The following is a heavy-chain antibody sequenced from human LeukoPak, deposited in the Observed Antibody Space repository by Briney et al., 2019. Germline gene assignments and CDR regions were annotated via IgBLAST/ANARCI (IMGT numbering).Heavy chain of an antibody. Sequence: GGSLRLSCAASGFTFTNAWMNWVRQAPGKGLEWVGRIKSKADGETIDYAAPVKGRFTFSRDDSKNMLYLQMNSLKSEDAAVYYCSTLTSRGLSDSWGQGTLVTVSS. J-gene: IGHJ4*02. CDR1: GFTFTNAW. D-gene: IGHD1-20*01. CDR2: IKSKADGETI. V-gene: IGHV3-15*07. CDR3: STLTSRGLSDS.